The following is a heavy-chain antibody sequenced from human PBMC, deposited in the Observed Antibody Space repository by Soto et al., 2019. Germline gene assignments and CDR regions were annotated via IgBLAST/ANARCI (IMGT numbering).Heavy chain of an antibody. CDR3: EAYSHKGY. V-gene: IGHV3-66*01. CDR1: GFTLSNNY. CDR2: IYSGGST. D-gene: IGHD3-16*01. Sequence: GGSLRLSCAASGFTLSNNYRSWVRQAPGKGLEWVSLIYSGGSTYYADSVKGRFTISRDSSKNTLYLQMNSLRAEETAMYYCEAYSHKGYWGQGTLVTVSS. J-gene: IGHJ4*02.